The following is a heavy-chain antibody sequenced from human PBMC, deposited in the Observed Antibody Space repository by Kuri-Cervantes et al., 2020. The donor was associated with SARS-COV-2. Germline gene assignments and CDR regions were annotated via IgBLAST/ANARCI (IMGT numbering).Heavy chain of an antibody. J-gene: IGHJ3*02. D-gene: IGHD6-19*01. CDR1: GGTFSSYA. CDR3: ATEEAGIAVAGRLVDAFDI. CDR2: IIPVLQII. V-gene: IGHV1-69*10. Sequence: SVKVSCKASGGTFSSYAISWVRQAPGQGLEWMGGIIPVLQIIKYAQRFQGRVTITADTSASTVYMDLSSLGSEDTAVYYCATEEAGIAVAGRLVDAFDIWGQGTMVTVSS.